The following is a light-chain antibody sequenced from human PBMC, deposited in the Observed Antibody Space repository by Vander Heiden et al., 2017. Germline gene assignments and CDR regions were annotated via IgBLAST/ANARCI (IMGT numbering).Light chain of an antibody. Sequence: PSLLSASTGDRVTISCLMSQGISSYLAWYQQKPGKAPELLIYAASTLQSGVPSRFSGSGSGTDFTLTISCLQSEDFATYYCQQYYSFPYTFGQGTKMEIK. J-gene: IGKJ2*01. CDR3: QQYYSFPYT. CDR2: AAS. CDR1: QGISSY. V-gene: IGKV1D-8*01.